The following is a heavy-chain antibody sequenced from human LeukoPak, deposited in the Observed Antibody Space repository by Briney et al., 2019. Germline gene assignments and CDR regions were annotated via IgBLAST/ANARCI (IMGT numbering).Heavy chain of an antibody. V-gene: IGHV3-21*01. CDR3: ARGDSGGMDY. CDR2: ISSSSSYI. D-gene: IGHD3-16*01. Sequence: PGGSLRLSCAASGFTFSNYNMNWVRRAPGKGLEWVSSISSSSSYIHYADSVKGRFTISRDNANNSLYLQMNSLRAEDTTVYYCARGDSGGMDYWGQGTLVTVSS. J-gene: IGHJ4*02. CDR1: GFTFSNYN.